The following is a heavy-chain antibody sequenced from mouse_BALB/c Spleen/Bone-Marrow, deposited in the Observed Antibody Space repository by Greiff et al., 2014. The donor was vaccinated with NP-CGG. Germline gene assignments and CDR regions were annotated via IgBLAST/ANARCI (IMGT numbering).Heavy chain of an antibody. D-gene: IGHD4-1*01. CDR3: TTGTRFAY. Sequence: VQLQQSGAELVRPGASVKLSCKASGYTFTSYWINWVKQRPGQGLEWIGNIYPSDSYTNYSQKFKDKATLTVDKSSCTAYMQLSSPTSEDSAVYYCTTGTRFAYWGQGTLVTVSA. CDR2: IYPSDSYT. J-gene: IGHJ3*01. V-gene: IGHV1-69*02. CDR1: GYTFTSYW.